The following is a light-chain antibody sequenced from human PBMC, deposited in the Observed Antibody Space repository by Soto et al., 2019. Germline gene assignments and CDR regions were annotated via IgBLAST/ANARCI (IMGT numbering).Light chain of an antibody. Sequence: QSALTQPASVSGSPGQSITISCTGTSSDVGGYNYVSWYQQHPGKAPKLMIYDVSNRPSGVSNRFSGSKSGNTASLTISGLQAEDEAHYYCSSYTSNSTLVFGGGTKVTVL. V-gene: IGLV2-14*01. J-gene: IGLJ2*01. CDR3: SSYTSNSTLV. CDR2: DVS. CDR1: SSDVGGYNY.